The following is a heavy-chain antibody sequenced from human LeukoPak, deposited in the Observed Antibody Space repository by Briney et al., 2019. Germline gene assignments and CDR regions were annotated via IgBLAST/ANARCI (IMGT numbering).Heavy chain of an antibody. D-gene: IGHD3-22*01. V-gene: IGHV3-7*03. CDR3: ATPLDYYDSSGYHQGGD. Sequence: GGSLRLSCAASGFTFSSYWMTWVRQAPGKGLEWVANIKQDGGKKNYVDSVKGRFTISRDNAKNSLYLQMNSLRAEDTAVYYCATPLDYYDSSGYHQGGDWGQGTLVTVSS. CDR1: GFTFSSYW. CDR2: IKQDGGKK. J-gene: IGHJ4*02.